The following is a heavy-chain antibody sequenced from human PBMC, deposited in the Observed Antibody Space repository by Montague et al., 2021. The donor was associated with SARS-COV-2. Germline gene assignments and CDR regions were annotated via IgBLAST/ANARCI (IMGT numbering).Heavy chain of an antibody. D-gene: IGHD3-9*01. CDR3: ARGYDILTGYLYFDY. J-gene: IGHJ4*02. CDR1: GFTFSSYA. CDR2: ISYDGSNK. V-gene: IGHV3-30-3*01. Sequence: SLRLSWAASGFTFSSYAMHWVRQAPGKGLEWVAVISYDGSNKYYADSVKGRFTISRDNSKNTLYLQMNSLRAEDTAVYYCARGYDILTGYLYFDYWGQGTLVTVSS.